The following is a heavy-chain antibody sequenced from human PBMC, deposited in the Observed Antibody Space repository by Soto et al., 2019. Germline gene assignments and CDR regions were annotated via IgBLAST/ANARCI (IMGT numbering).Heavy chain of an antibody. D-gene: IGHD2-8*02. Sequence: QVQLQQWGAGLLKPSDTLSLTCAVYGASFSGYCWTWIRQPPGTGLEWIGEINRSGSPNYDPSLKSRVNISVDTSKNQFSLKLTSVTAADTDVYYCARYKITGLFDYWGQGTLVTVSS. V-gene: IGHV4-34*01. CDR3: ARYKITGLFDY. CDR1: GASFSGYC. CDR2: INRSGSP. J-gene: IGHJ4*02.